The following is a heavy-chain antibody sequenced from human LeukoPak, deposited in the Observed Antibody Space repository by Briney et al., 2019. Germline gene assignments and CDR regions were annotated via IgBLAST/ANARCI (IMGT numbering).Heavy chain of an antibody. CDR1: GGSINNYY. Sequence: PSETLSLTCTVSGGSINNYYWSWIRQPAGKGLEWIGRIYTSGSANYNPSLKSRVTMSVDTPKNQFSLNLSSVTAADTAVYYCASSPQSFGVRGEDYWGQGTLVTVSS. D-gene: IGHD3-10*01. CDR3: ASSPQSFGVRGEDY. J-gene: IGHJ4*02. V-gene: IGHV4-4*07. CDR2: IYTSGSA.